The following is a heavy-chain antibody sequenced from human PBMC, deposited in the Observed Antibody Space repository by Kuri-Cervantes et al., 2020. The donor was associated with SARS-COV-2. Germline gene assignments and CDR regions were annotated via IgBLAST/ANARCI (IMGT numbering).Heavy chain of an antibody. D-gene: IGHD6-13*01. J-gene: IGHJ6*02. CDR1: GFTFSSYA. V-gene: IGHV3-30-3*01. Sequence: GESLKIFCAASGFTFSSYAMHWVRQAPGKGLEWVAVISYDGSNKYYADSVKGRFTISRDNSKNTLYLQVNSLRAEDTAVYYCARDLRQQLAYGMDVWGQGTTVTVSS. CDR3: ARDLRQQLAYGMDV. CDR2: ISYDGSNK.